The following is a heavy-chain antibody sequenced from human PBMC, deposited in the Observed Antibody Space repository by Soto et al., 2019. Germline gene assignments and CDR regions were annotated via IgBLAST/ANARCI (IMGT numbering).Heavy chain of an antibody. V-gene: IGHV4-39*01. Sequence: ETLSLTWTVSGGPMSSSSYYWGWIRQPPGKGLEWIGSIYYSGSTYYNPSLKSRVTISVDTSKNQFSLKLSSVTAADTAVYYWARRLVGATSAFDIWGQGTMVT. CDR1: GGPMSSSSYY. CDR3: ARRLVGATSAFDI. D-gene: IGHD1-26*01. CDR2: IYYSGST. J-gene: IGHJ3*02.